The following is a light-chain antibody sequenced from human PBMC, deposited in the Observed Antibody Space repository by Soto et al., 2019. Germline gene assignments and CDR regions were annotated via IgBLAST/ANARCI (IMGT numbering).Light chain of an antibody. V-gene: IGKV1-33*01. CDR2: DAS. Sequence: IQMTQSPSSLSSSVGDTFTITCQASQDINNDGKGYQQKLGKAPKLLIYDASNLETGVPSRFSGSGSGTDFTFTISSLQPEDIATYYCQQYSHLITFGQGTRLEIK. CDR3: QQYSHLIT. J-gene: IGKJ5*01. CDR1: QDINND.